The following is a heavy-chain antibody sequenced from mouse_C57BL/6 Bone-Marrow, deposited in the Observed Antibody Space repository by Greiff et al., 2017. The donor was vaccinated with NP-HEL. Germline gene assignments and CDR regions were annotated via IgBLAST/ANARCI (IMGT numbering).Heavy chain of an antibody. Sequence: VQLQQSGAELARPGASVKLSCKASGYTFTSYGISWVKQRTGQGLEWIGEIYPRSGNTYYNEKFKGKATLTADKSSSTAYMELRSLTSEDSAVYFCARLGYGSSYKVYCDYWGQGTTLTVSS. D-gene: IGHD1-1*01. V-gene: IGHV1-81*01. CDR2: IYPRSGNT. J-gene: IGHJ2*01. CDR3: ARLGYGSSYKVYCDY. CDR1: GYTFTSYG.